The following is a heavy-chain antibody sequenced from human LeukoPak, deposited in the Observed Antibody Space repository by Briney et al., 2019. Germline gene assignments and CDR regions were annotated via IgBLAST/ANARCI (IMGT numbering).Heavy chain of an antibody. CDR2: IYSGGST. J-gene: IGHJ4*02. CDR1: GFTVSSNY. Sequence: GGSLRLSCAASGFTVSSNYMSWVRQAPGKGLEWVSVIYSGGSTYYADSVKGRSTISRDNSKNTLYLQMNSLRAEDTAVYYCAREYSGSSYYFDYWGQGTLVTVSS. D-gene: IGHD1-26*01. V-gene: IGHV3-66*02. CDR3: AREYSGSSYYFDY.